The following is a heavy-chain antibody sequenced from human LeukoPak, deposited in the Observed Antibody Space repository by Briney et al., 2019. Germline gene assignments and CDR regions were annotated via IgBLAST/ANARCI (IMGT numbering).Heavy chain of an antibody. J-gene: IGHJ4*02. V-gene: IGHV3-23*01. D-gene: IGHD2-2*02. CDR3: AKGHGEGYCSSTSCYTPFDY. CDR2: VSGSGGST. CDR1: GFTFSSYA. Sequence: GGSLRLSCAASGFTFSSYAMSWVRQAPGKGLEWVSAVSGSGGSTYYADSLKGRFTISRDNSKNTLYLQMNSLRAEDTAVYYCAKGHGEGYCSSTSCYTPFDYWGQGTLVTVSS.